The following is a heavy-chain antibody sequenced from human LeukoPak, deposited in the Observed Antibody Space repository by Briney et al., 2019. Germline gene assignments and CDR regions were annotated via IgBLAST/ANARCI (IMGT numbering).Heavy chain of an antibody. Sequence: PGRSLRLSCAASGFTFSCCAMYWVRQAPGKGLEWVAVISYDGSNKYYADSVKGRFTISRDNSKNTLYLQMNSLRAEDTAVYYCAKEVDYIAVAGNYFDYWGQGTLVTVSS. CDR3: AKEVDYIAVAGNYFDY. V-gene: IGHV3-30-3*01. D-gene: IGHD6-19*01. CDR1: GFTFSCCA. J-gene: IGHJ4*02. CDR2: ISYDGSNK.